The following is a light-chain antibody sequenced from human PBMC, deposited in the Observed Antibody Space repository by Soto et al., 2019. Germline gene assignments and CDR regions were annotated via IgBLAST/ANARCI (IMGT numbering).Light chain of an antibody. CDR2: QDS. Sequence: SYELTQPPSVSVSPGQTASITCSGDKLGDKYACWYQQKPGQSTVLVIYQDSKRPSGIPERFSGSNSGNTATLTISGTQAMDEADYYCQAWDSSTVFGTGTKLTVL. CDR3: QAWDSSTV. J-gene: IGLJ1*01. V-gene: IGLV3-1*01. CDR1: KLGDKY.